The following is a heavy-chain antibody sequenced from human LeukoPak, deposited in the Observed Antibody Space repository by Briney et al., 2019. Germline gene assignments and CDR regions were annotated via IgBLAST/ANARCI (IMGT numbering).Heavy chain of an antibody. CDR3: ARVNMVRGTRGFYFDY. CDR2: ISAYNGNT. V-gene: IGHV1-18*01. J-gene: IGHJ4*02. CDR1: GYTFTSYG. Sequence: ASVKVSCKASGYTFTSYGISWVRQAPGQGLEWMGWISAYNGNTNYAQKLQGRVTMTTDTSTSTAYMELRSLRSGDTAVYYCARVNMVRGTRGFYFDYWGQGTLVTVSS. D-gene: IGHD3-10*01.